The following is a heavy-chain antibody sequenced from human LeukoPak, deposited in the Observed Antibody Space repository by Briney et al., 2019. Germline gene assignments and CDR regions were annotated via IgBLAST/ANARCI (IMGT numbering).Heavy chain of an antibody. J-gene: IGHJ4*02. Sequence: GGSLRLSCAASGFAFSSYGMHWVRQAPGKGLEWVAVIWYDGSNKYYADSVKGRFTISRDNSKNTLYLQMNSLRAEDTAVYYCARDTSSGYGDYWGQGTLVTVSS. CDR2: IWYDGSNK. D-gene: IGHD3-22*01. CDR3: ARDTSSGYGDY. CDR1: GFAFSSYG. V-gene: IGHV3-33*01.